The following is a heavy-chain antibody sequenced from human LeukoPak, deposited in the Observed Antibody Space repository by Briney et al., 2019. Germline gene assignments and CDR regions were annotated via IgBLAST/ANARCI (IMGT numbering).Heavy chain of an antibody. D-gene: IGHD6-19*01. J-gene: IGHJ4*02. CDR1: GGSISSSSYY. CDR2: IYYSGST. CDR3: ASLYSSGWYNVN. V-gene: IGHV4-39*07. Sequence: SETLSLTCTVSGGSISSSSYYWGWIRQPPGKGLEWIGSIYYSGSTYYNPSLKSRVTISVDTSKNQFSLKLSSVTAADTAVYYCASLYSSGWYNVNWGQGTLVTVSS.